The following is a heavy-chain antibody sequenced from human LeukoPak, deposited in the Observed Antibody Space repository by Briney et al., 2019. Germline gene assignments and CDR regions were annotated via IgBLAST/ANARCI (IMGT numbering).Heavy chain of an antibody. Sequence: GGSLRLSCAASGFTFSSYAMSWVRQAPGRGLEWVSAISGSGGSTYYADSVKGRFTISRDNSKNTLYLQMNSLRAEDTAVYYCAKELLLWFGELYDYWGQGTLVTVSS. CDR1: GFTFSSYA. D-gene: IGHD3-10*01. CDR2: ISGSGGST. J-gene: IGHJ4*02. CDR3: AKELLLWFGELYDY. V-gene: IGHV3-23*01.